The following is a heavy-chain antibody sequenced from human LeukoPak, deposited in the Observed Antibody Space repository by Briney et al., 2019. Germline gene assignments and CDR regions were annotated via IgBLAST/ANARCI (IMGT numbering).Heavy chain of an antibody. CDR1: GYTFTSYY. CDR2: IIPILNIT. J-gene: IGHJ4*02. D-gene: IGHD3-22*01. V-gene: IGHV1-69*04. CDR3: ARDDDRAREIDY. Sequence: ASVKVSCKASGYTFTSYYMHWVRQAPGQGLEWMGRIIPILNITHYAQKFQGRVTIAADKSTSTAYMELSSLRSEDTAVHYCARDDDRAREIDYWGQGTLVTVSS.